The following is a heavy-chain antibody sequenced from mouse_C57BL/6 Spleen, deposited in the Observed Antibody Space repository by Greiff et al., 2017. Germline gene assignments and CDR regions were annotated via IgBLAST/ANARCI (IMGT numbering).Heavy chain of an antibody. CDR3: ARDDGPWYFDV. CDR2: INYDGSST. V-gene: IGHV5-16*01. Sequence: EVQVVESEGGLVQPGSSMKLSCTASGFTFSDYYMAWVRQVPEEGLEWVANINYDGSSTYYLDSLKSRFIISRDNAKNTLYLQMSSLKSEDTATYYCARDDGPWYFDVWGTGTTVTVSS. J-gene: IGHJ1*03. D-gene: IGHD2-3*01. CDR1: GFTFSDYY.